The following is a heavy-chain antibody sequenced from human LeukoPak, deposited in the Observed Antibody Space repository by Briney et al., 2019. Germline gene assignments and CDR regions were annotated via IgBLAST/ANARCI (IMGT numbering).Heavy chain of an antibody. CDR1: GGTFSSYA. J-gene: IGHJ4*02. CDR3: ARARRIAARLAFDY. CDR2: IIPIFGTA. D-gene: IGHD6-6*01. Sequence: ASVKVSCKASGGTFSSYAISWVRQAPGQGLEWMGGIIPIFGTANYAQKFQGRVTITTDESTSTAYMELSSLRSEDTAVYYCARARRIAARLAFDYWGQGTLDTVSS. V-gene: IGHV1-69*05.